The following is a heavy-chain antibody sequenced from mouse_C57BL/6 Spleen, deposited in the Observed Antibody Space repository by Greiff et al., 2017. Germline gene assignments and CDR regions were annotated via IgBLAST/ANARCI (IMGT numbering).Heavy chain of an antibody. CDR2: IFPGSGST. Sequence: VKLQESGPELVKPGASVKISCKASGYTFTDYYINWVKQRPGQGLEWIGWIFPGSGSTYYNEKFKGKATLTVDKSSSTAYMLLSSLTSEDSAVYFCARSGLRFPYYDAMDYWGQGTSVTVSS. D-gene: IGHD1-1*01. J-gene: IGHJ4*01. CDR1: GYTFTDYY. V-gene: IGHV1-75*01. CDR3: ARSGLRFPYYDAMDY.